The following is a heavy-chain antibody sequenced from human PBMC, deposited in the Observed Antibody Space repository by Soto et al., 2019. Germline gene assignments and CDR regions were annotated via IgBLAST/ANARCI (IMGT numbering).Heavy chain of an antibody. D-gene: IGHD5-12*01. CDR2: TYPSDSNT. J-gene: IGHJ4*01. CDR1: GFNFATYW. V-gene: IGHV5-51*01. CDR3: AGRGSYSGYDVQGGFFVY. Sequence: GESLKISCKASGFNFATYWIGCVRQMPWKGLEWMGITYPSDSNTRYSPSFQGQVTISADKSISTAYLQWSSLKASDTAMYYCAGRGSYSGYDVQGGFFVYWGHGTMVTVSS.